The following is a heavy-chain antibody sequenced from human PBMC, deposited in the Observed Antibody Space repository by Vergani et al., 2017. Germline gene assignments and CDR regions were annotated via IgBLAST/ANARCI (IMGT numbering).Heavy chain of an antibody. V-gene: IGHV3-7*01. Sequence: VQLVESGGGLVKPGGSLRLSCAASGFTFSSYWMSWVRQAPGKGLEWVANIKQDGSEKYYVDSVKGRFTISRDNAKNTLYLQVDSLRAEDTAVYYCAKDELGFCGDISCLAMDVWGQGTTVSVSS. CDR1: GFTFSSYW. CDR2: IKQDGSEK. D-gene: IGHD2-15*01. J-gene: IGHJ6*02. CDR3: AKDELGFCGDISCLAMDV.